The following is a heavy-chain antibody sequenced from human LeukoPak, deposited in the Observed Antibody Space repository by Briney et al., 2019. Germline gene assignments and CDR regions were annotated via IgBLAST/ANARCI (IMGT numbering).Heavy chain of an antibody. D-gene: IGHD6-19*01. V-gene: IGHV4-39*07. CDR2: IYYSGST. CDR3: ARSYGYSSGWYGAYYFDY. CDR1: GGSISSSSYY. Sequence: ETLSLTCTVSGGSISSSSYYWGWIRQPPGKGLEWIGSIYYSGSTNYNPSLKSRVTLLVDTSKNQFSLSLSSVTAADTAVYYCARSYGYSSGWYGAYYFDYWGQGTLVTVSS. J-gene: IGHJ4*02.